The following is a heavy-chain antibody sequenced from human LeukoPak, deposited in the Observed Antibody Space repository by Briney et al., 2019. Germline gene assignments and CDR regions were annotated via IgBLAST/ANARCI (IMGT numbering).Heavy chain of an antibody. CDR2: IYASGST. CDR1: GGSISSYY. CDR3: AKAGSTEIHHWFDP. V-gene: IGHV4-4*07. J-gene: IGHJ5*02. Sequence: SETLSLTCTVSGGSISSYYWSWIRQPAGKGLEWIGRIYASGSTNYNPSLKSRVTLSVDTSKNQFSLKLSSVTAADTAVYYCAKAGSTEIHHWFDPWGQGNLVTVSS. D-gene: IGHD1-1*01.